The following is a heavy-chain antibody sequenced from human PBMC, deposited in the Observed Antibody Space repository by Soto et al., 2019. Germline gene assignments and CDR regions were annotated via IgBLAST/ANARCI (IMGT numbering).Heavy chain of an antibody. CDR3: VKAVWGYDYFDF. CDR2: ITGNGART. Sequence: GGSLRLSCSASGFSFSSYGIHWVRQAPGRGLEYVSAITGNGARTYYAESVKDRFTISRDFSKNTVYLQMSSLRPEDTAVYYCVKAVWGYDYFDFWGKGTRVTVSS. J-gene: IGHJ4*02. V-gene: IGHV3-64D*06. CDR1: GFSFSSYG. D-gene: IGHD7-27*01.